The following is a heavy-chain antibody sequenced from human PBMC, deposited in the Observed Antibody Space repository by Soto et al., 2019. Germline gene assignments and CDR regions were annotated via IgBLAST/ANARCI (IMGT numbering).Heavy chain of an antibody. D-gene: IGHD2-15*01. Sequence: QVQLVQSGAEVKKPGASVKVSCKTSGYIFTAYSMHWVRQAPGQGLEWMGVVNPHGGSAHYAQSFEGRVTLTRDTSTSTFYMELSSLRSEDTAVYYCAREENCRGGTCYSEYFHHWGQGTLVTDSS. CDR3: AREENCRGGTCYSEYFHH. J-gene: IGHJ1*01. CDR2: VNPHGGSA. V-gene: IGHV1-46*01. CDR1: GYIFTAYS.